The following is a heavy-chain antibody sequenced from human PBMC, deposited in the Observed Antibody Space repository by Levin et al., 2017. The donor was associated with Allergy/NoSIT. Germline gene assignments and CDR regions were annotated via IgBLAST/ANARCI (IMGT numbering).Heavy chain of an antibody. Sequence: SQTLSLTCAVYGGSFSGYYWSWIRQPPGKGLEWIGEINHSGSTNYNPSLKSRVTISVDTSKNQFSLKLSSVTAADTAVYYCARGRTWIQLWLGYYYGMDVWGQGTTVTVSS. CDR3: ARGRTWIQLWLGYYYGMDV. D-gene: IGHD5-18*01. J-gene: IGHJ6*02. CDR2: INHSGST. CDR1: GGSFSGYY. V-gene: IGHV4-34*01.